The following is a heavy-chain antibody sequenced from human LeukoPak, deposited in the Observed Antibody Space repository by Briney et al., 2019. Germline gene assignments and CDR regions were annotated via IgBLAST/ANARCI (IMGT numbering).Heavy chain of an antibody. D-gene: IGHD2-2*01. CDR3: ARSARIVVVPAAIPGGDYYGMDV. J-gene: IGHJ6*02. CDR2: IKQDGSEK. V-gene: IGHV3-7*01. Sequence: PGGSLRLSCAASGFTFSSYWMSWVRQAPGKGLEWVANIKQDGSEKYYVDSVKGRFTISRDNAKNSLYLQMNSLRAEDTAVYYCARSARIVVVPAAIPGGDYYGMDVWGQGTTVTVSS. CDR1: GFTFSSYW.